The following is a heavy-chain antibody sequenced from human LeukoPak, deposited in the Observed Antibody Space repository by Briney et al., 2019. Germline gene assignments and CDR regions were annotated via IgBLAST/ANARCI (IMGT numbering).Heavy chain of an antibody. CDR2: INPNSGGT. J-gene: IGHJ4*02. CDR3: ARDYQDYYGSGSYLPFDY. Sequence: ASVKVSCKASGYTFTGYYMHWVRQAPGQGLEWMGWINPNSGGTNYAQKFQGRVTMTRDTSISTAYMELSRLRSDDTAVYYCARDYQDYYGSGSYLPFDYWGQGTLVTVSS. CDR1: GYTFTGYY. V-gene: IGHV1-2*02. D-gene: IGHD3-10*01.